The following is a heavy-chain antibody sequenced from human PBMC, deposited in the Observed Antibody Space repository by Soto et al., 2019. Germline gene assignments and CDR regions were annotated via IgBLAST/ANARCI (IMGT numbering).Heavy chain of an antibody. J-gene: IGHJ4*02. Sequence: QVQLVQSGAEVKKPGSSVKVSCKASGGTFSSYTISWVRQAPGQGLEWMGRIIPILGIANYAQKFQGRVTIKADKSASTAYMELGSLRSEHTAVYYCASRYDSSDYWGQGTLVTVSS. D-gene: IGHD3-22*01. CDR1: GGTFSSYT. CDR3: ASRYDSSDY. V-gene: IGHV1-69*02. CDR2: IIPILGIA.